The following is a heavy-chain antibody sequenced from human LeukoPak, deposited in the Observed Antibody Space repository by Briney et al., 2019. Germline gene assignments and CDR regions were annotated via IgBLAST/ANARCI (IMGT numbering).Heavy chain of an antibody. CDR2: ITGSGAYT. V-gene: IGHV3-23*01. CDR1: GFTFNNYA. Sequence: PGGSLTLSCTASGFTFNNYAMAWLRQAPGKGLDWVSSITGSGAYTDNANSVKGRFTISRDNSKNTIYLQMNSLRAEDTGVYYCAKRSSTSSGYFDLWGRGSLVTVSS. J-gene: IGHJ4*02. D-gene: IGHD3-22*01. CDR3: AKRSSTSSGYFDL.